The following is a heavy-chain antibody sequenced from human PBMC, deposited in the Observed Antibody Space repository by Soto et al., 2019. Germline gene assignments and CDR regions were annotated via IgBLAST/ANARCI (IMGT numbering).Heavy chain of an antibody. J-gene: IGHJ4*02. CDR1: GYTFSNYG. V-gene: IGHV1-18*01. CDR2: ISAYNGKT. D-gene: IGHD3-16*02. CDR3: ATSFSRLGELSYSNFAY. Sequence: ASVKVSCKASGYTFSNYGFNWVRQAPGQGLEWMGRISAYNGKTNYAQNLQGRVTMTTDTSRSTAYMELRSLRSDDTAMFYCATSFSRLGELSYSNFAYWGQGTLVTVSS.